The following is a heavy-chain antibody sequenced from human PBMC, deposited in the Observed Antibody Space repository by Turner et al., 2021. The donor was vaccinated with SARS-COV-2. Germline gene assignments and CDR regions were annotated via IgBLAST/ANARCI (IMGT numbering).Heavy chain of an antibody. CDR2: INPILGTV. J-gene: IGHJ4*02. V-gene: IGHV1-69*10. Sequence: QVQLGQSGAVVNNPGSSVKFSCKASGRPFGSYAISGGRQARGQGLEWMGGINPILGTVNYAQKYQGRVTITADKSTSTAYMEMSSLRSEDTAVYYCAGGGLGLRGFATGSYYFDYWGQGTLVTVSS. CDR1: GRPFGSYA. CDR3: AGGGLGLRGFATGSYYFDY. D-gene: IGHD5-12*01.